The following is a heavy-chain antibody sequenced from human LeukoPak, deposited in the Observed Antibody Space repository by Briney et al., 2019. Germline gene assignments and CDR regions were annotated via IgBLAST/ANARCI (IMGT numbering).Heavy chain of an antibody. J-gene: IGHJ4*02. CDR1: GFTFSSYS. CDR2: ISSSSSYI. CDR3: ARDDSLRGTDY. D-gene: IGHD1/OR15-1a*01. V-gene: IGHV3-21*01. Sequence: GGSLRLSCAASGFTFSSYSMNWVRQAPGKGLEWVSSISSSSSYIYYADSVKGRFTISRDNAKNSLYLQMNSLRAEDTAVYYCARDDSLRGTDYWGQGTLVTVSS.